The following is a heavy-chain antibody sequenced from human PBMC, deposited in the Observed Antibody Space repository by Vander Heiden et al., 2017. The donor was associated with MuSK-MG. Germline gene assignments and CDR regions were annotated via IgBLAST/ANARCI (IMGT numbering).Heavy chain of an antibody. Sequence: QVQLVESGGGVVQPGRSLRLSCAASGFTFSSYGMHWVRQAPGKGLEWVAVISYDGSNKYYADSVKGRFTISRDNSKNTLYLQMNSLRAEDTAVYYCAKGRGYGDYLWVYWGQGTLGTVSS. J-gene: IGHJ4*02. V-gene: IGHV3-30*18. CDR2: ISYDGSNK. D-gene: IGHD4-17*01. CDR1: GFTFSSYG. CDR3: AKGRGYGDYLWVY.